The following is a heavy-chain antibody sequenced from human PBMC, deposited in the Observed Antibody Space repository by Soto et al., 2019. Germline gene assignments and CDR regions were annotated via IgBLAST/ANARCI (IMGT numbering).Heavy chain of an antibody. V-gene: IGHV3-33*03. CDR2: IWHDGSNK. J-gene: IGHJ4*02. Sequence: QAQLVESGGGVVQPGRSLRLSCTASGFSFSNYGMHWVRQAPGKGLEWVAVIWHDGSNKYYVDSVKGRFTISRDNSKNTLSLQMNSLRVEDTAMYYCASSPRXRNPLPADYWGQGTPVTVSS. D-gene: IGHD6-25*01. CDR1: GFSFSNYG. CDR3: ASSPRXRNPLPADY.